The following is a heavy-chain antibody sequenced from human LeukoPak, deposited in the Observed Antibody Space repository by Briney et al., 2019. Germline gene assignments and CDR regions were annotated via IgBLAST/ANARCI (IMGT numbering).Heavy chain of an antibody. Sequence: ASVKVSCKASGYTFTSYDINWVRQATGQGLEWMGWMNPNSGNTGYAQKFQGRATMTRNTSISTAYMELSSLRSEDTAVYYCARRLIAAASKFDPWGQGTLVTVSS. J-gene: IGHJ5*02. CDR2: MNPNSGNT. D-gene: IGHD6-13*01. CDR3: ARRLIAAASKFDP. V-gene: IGHV1-8*01. CDR1: GYTFTSYD.